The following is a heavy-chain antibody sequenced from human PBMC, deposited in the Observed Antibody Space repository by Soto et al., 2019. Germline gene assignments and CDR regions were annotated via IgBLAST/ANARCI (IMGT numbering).Heavy chain of an antibody. CDR1: GGSISSYY. J-gene: IGHJ6*03. CDR2: LYYSGST. Sequence: SETLSLTCTVSGGSISSYYWSWIRQPPGKGLEWIGYLYYSGSTNYNPSLKSRVTISVDTSKNQFPLKLSSVTAADTAVYYCARGQGLRSYYYYYMDVWGKGTTVTVSS. V-gene: IGHV4-59*01. CDR3: ARGQGLRSYYYYYMDV.